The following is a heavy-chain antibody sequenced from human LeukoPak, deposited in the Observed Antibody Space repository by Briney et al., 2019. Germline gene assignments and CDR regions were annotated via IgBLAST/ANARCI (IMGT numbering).Heavy chain of an antibody. D-gene: IGHD3/OR15-3a*01. CDR2: TSNDGSNK. V-gene: IGHV3-30-3*01. CDR3: AREGGFGLDY. CDR1: GFXFSSYA. Sequence: PGGSLRLSCAAAGFXFSSYAIHWVRQAPGKGLEWVAVTSNDGSNKYYADSVKGRFTISRDNTKNTLYLQMNSLRPEDTAVYYCAREGGFGLDYWGQGTLVTVSS. J-gene: IGHJ4*02.